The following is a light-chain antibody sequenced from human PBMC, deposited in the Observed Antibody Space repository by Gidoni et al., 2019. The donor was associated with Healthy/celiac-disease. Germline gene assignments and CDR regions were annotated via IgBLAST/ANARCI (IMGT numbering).Light chain of an antibody. V-gene: IGKV1-5*03. J-gene: IGKJ1*01. CDR1: QSSSRW. CDR2: KAS. Sequence: DIQMTQSPSTLSAAVGDRVAITCRSSQSSSRWLAWYQQKPGKAPKLLIYKASSLESGVPSRFSGSGSGTEFTLTIRSLQPDDFATYYCQQYNCFSFGQXTKVEIK. CDR3: QQYNCFS.